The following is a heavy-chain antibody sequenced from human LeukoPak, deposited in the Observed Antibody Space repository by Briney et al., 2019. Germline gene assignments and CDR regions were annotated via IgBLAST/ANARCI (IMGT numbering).Heavy chain of an antibody. CDR1: GFTFSNYG. CDR3: AKRYGTSGFNWFDP. J-gene: IGHJ5*02. Sequence: GGSLRLSCAASGFTFSNYGMSWVRQAPGKGLEWVSAITGSGGNTYYADSVKGRFTISRDNSKNTLYLQMNSLRAEDTAVYYCAKRYGTSGFNWFDPWGQGTLVTVSS. CDR2: ITGSGGNT. D-gene: IGHD6-19*01. V-gene: IGHV3-23*01.